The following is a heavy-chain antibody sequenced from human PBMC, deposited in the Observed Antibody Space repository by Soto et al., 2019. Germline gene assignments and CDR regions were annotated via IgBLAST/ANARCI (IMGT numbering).Heavy chain of an antibody. CDR3: ARARSSWYYYYYYMDV. CDR2: INAGNGNT. J-gene: IGHJ6*03. CDR1: GYTFTSYA. Sequence: ASVKVSWKASGYTFTSYAMHWVRQAPGQGLEWMGWINAGNGNTKYSQKFQGRVTMTRNTSTSTAYMELSSLRSEDTAVYYCARARSSWYYYYYYMDVWGKGTTVTVSS. D-gene: IGHD6-13*01. V-gene: IGHV1-3*01.